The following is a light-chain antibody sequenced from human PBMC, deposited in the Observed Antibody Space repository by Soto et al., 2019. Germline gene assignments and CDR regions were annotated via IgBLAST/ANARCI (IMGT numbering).Light chain of an antibody. J-gene: IGKJ5*01. CDR1: QSISKF. V-gene: IGKV1-39*01. CDR2: AAS. CDR3: QKNYNTPIN. Sequence: DFELTQSPSSLSAFVGDRVSISCRASQSISKFLSWYQQRPGTAPKLLIYAASSLESGVPSRFSGSGSGTGFTLTISSLQPEDFATYYCQKNYNTPINFGQGTRLAIK.